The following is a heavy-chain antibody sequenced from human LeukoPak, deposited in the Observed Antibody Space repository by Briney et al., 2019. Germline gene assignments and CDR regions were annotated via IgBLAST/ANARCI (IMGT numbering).Heavy chain of an antibody. J-gene: IGHJ5*02. CDR1: GGSISSGGYY. CDR3: ARKTSRSSAYTT. CDR2: IDYRGST. V-gene: IGHV4-61*08. D-gene: IGHD3-16*01. Sequence: PSETLSLTCTVSGGSISSGGYYWSWIRQHPGKGLEWIGDIDYRGSTNYNPSLKSRVTISVDTSKNQFSLKLSSVTAADTAVYYCARKTSRSSAYTTWGQGTLVTVSS.